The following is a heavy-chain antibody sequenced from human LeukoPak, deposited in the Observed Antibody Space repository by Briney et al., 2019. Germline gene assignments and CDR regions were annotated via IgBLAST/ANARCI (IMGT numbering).Heavy chain of an antibody. CDR2: ISYDGSNK. V-gene: IGHV3-30-3*01. J-gene: IGHJ4*02. CDR1: GFTFSSYA. D-gene: IGHD3-22*01. Sequence: GGSLRLSCAASGFTFSSYAMHWVRQAPGKGLEWVAVISYDGSNKYYADSVKGRFTISRDNSKNTLYLQMNSLRAEDTAVYYCARGVKYDNSGFYYLDYWGQGTLVAASS. CDR3: ARGVKYDNSGFYYLDY.